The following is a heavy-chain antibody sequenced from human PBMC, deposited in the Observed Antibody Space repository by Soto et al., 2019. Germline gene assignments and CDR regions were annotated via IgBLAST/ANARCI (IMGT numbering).Heavy chain of an antibody. CDR3: ARLGGHCSSSSCFGFYVMDV. CDR2: INHSGST. CDR1: GGSFSGYY. J-gene: IGHJ6*02. D-gene: IGHD2-2*01. V-gene: IGHV4-34*01. Sequence: SETLSLTCAVYGGSFSGYYWSWIRQPPGKGLEWIGEINHSGSTNYNPSLKSRVTISVDTSKNQFSLKLSSVTAADTAVYYCARLGGHCSSSSCFGFYVMDVWGQGTTVTV.